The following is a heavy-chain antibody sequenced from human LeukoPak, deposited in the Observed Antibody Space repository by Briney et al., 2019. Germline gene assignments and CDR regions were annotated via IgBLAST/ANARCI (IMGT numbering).Heavy chain of an antibody. Sequence: PGGSLRLSCAASGFTFSSYGMHWVRQAPGKGLEWAAVISYDGSNKYYADSVKGRFTISRDNSKNTLYLQMNSLRAEDTAVYYCAKLPIRYSYADLDAFDIWGQGTMVTVSS. CDR1: GFTFSSYG. V-gene: IGHV3-30*18. J-gene: IGHJ3*02. CDR3: AKLPIRYSYADLDAFDI. D-gene: IGHD5-18*01. CDR2: ISYDGSNK.